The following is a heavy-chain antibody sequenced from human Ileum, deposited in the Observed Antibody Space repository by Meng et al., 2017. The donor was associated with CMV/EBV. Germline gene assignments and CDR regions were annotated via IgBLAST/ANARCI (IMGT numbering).Heavy chain of an antibody. Sequence: GGSLRLSCAASGFTFSNYGMHWVRQAPGKGLEWVAFIRFDGSYKYYADSVKGRFTISRDNSKNTLYLQMNSLRAEDTAVYYCAKGGSGSYPTYGMDVWGQGNPGHRLL. D-gene: IGHD1-26*01. CDR1: GFTFSNYG. CDR2: IRFDGSYK. J-gene: IGHJ6*02. V-gene: IGHV3-30*02. CDR3: AKGGSGSYPTYGMDV.